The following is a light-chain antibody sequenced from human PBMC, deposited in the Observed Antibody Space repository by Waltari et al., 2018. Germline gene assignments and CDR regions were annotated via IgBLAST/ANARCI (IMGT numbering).Light chain of an antibody. V-gene: IGKV3-15*01. CDR1: QSVSSN. Sequence: EIVMTQSPATLSVSPVERATLSCRASQSVSSNLAWYQQRPGQAPMLLIHGASTRATGIPARFSGSGSATEFTLTISSLQSEDFTVYHCQQYNEWPRTFGQGTKVEIK. CDR2: GAS. CDR3: QQYNEWPRT. J-gene: IGKJ1*01.